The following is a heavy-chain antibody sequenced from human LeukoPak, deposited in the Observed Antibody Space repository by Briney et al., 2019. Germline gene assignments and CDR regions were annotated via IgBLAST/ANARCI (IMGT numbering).Heavy chain of an antibody. CDR1: GFTFSSYD. CDR2: ISGSGGNT. Sequence: GGSLRLSCAASGFTFSSYDMSWVRQAPGKGLEWISGISGSGGNTYYADSVKGRFTISRDNSKNTLYLQMNSLRAEDTAVYYCAKGHDYFDYWGQGTLVTVSS. J-gene: IGHJ4*02. V-gene: IGHV3-23*01. CDR3: AKGHDYFDY.